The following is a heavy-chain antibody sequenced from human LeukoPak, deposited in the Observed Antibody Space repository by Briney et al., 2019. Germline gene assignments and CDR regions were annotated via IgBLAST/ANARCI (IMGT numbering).Heavy chain of an antibody. V-gene: IGHV4-4*07. CDR2: IYTSGST. J-gene: IGHJ4*02. CDR3: ARGVDIVATTTNRYFDY. Sequence: PSETLSLTCTVSGGSIISYYWSWIRQPAGKGLEWIGRIYTSGSTNYNPSLKSRVTMSVDTSKNQFSLKLSSVTAADTAVYYCARGVDIVATTTNRYFDYWGQGTLVTVSS. CDR1: GGSIISYY. D-gene: IGHD5-12*01.